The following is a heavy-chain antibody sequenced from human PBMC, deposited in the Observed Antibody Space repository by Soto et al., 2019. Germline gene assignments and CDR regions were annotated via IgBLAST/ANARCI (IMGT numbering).Heavy chain of an antibody. CDR1: GGSISSSSYY. Sequence: PSETLSLTCTVSGGSISSSSYYWGWIRQPPGKGLEWIGSIYYSGSTYYNPSLKSRVTISVDTSKNQFSLKLSSVTAADTAVYYCARAYCSGGSCPVDYWGQGTLVTVSS. CDR3: ARAYCSGGSCPVDY. CDR2: IYYSGST. V-gene: IGHV4-39*07. D-gene: IGHD2-15*01. J-gene: IGHJ4*02.